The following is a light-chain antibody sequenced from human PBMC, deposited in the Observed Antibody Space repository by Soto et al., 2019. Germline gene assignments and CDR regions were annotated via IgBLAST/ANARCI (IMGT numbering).Light chain of an antibody. Sequence: QSVLTQPPSVSGTPGQKVSISCSGRASNLGGNPVNWYQHLPGAAPKLLIYTNHQRPSGVPARFSGSKSGTSASLAISGLRSEDEAYLYCAAWDDSLNAVGFGGVTKLTVL. V-gene: IGLV1-44*01. CDR1: ASNLGGNP. CDR3: AAWDDSLNAVG. J-gene: IGLJ2*01. CDR2: TNH.